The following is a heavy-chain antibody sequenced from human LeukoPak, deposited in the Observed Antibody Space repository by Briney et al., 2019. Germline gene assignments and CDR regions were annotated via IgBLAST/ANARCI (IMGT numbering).Heavy chain of an antibody. Sequence: SETLSLTCTVSGDSISSSNCYWGWIRQPPGKGLEWIGSIYFSGCTYYNAALKSRVTISVDTSKNQFSLKLSSVTAADTAVYYCARQTGSGLSSLPGGQGTLVTVSS. D-gene: IGHD3-10*01. CDR3: ARQTGSGLSSLP. CDR1: GDSISSSNCY. CDR2: IYFSGCT. J-gene: IGHJ4*02. V-gene: IGHV4-39*01.